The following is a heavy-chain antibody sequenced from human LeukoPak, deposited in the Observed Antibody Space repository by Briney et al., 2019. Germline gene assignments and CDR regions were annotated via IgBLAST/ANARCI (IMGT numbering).Heavy chain of an antibody. Sequence: GGSLRLSCAASGLTISTYYMTWVRQAPGKWLEWVSAIIGGGASTYYADSVKCRFTISRDSSKNTLYLQMNSLRAEDTAVYYCAKDLGYYYDSSGYSLFDYWGQGTLVTVSS. J-gene: IGHJ4*02. CDR3: AKDLGYYYDSSGYSLFDY. D-gene: IGHD3-22*01. CDR2: IIGGGAST. CDR1: GLTISTYY. V-gene: IGHV3-23*01.